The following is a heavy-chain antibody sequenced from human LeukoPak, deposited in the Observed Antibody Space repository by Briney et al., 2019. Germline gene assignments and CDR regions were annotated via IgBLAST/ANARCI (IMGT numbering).Heavy chain of an antibody. J-gene: IGHJ4*02. Sequence: EASVKVSCKASGYTFTSYAMHWVRQAPGQRLEWMGWINAGNGNTKYSQKFQGRVTITRDTSASTAYMELSSLRSEDTAVYYCARVTRWLRWAQVGPYFDYWGQGTLVTVSS. CDR2: INAGNGNT. V-gene: IGHV1-3*01. D-gene: IGHD5-12*01. CDR1: GYTFTSYA. CDR3: ARVTRWLRWAQVGPYFDY.